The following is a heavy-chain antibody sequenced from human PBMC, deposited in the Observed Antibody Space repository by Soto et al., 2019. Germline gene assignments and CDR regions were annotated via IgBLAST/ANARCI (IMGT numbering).Heavy chain of an antibody. CDR1: GFTFSGYA. J-gene: IGHJ3*02. V-gene: IGHV3-23*01. D-gene: IGHD5-12*01. Sequence: GGSLRLSCAASGFTFSGYAMSWVRQAPGKGLEWVSAISGSGGSTYYADSVKGRFTISRDNSKNTLYLQMNSLRAEDTAVYYCAKPDIVATNAFDIWGQGTMVTVSS. CDR2: ISGSGGST. CDR3: AKPDIVATNAFDI.